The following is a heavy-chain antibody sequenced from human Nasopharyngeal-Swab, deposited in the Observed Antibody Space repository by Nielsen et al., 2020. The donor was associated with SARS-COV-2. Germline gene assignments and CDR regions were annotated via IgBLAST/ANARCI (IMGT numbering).Heavy chain of an antibody. V-gene: IGHV4-39*01. CDR2: ICYSGST. Sequence: PGKGLEWIGSICYSGSTYYNPSLKSRVTISVDTSKNQFSLKLSSVTAADTAVYYCARPGYDSSGYTSYFDYWGQGTLVTVSS. CDR3: ARPGYDSSGYTSYFDY. J-gene: IGHJ4*02. D-gene: IGHD3-22*01.